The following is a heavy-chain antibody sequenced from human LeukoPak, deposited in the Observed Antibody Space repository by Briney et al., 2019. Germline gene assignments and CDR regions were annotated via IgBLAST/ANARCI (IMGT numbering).Heavy chain of an antibody. V-gene: IGHV1-18*01. CDR2: ISAYNGNT. CDR1: GYTFTSYG. D-gene: IGHD2-21*01. CDR3: AREYCGGDCYFDY. Sequence: ASVKVSCKASGYTFTSYGISWVRQAPGQGLEWMGWISAYNGNTNYAQKLQGRVTMTTDTSTSTAYVELRSLRSDDTAVYYCAREYCGGDCYFDYWGQGTLVTVSS. J-gene: IGHJ4*02.